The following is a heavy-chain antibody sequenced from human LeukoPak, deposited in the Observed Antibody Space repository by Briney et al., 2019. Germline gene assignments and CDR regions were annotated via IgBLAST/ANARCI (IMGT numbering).Heavy chain of an antibody. CDR2: INADNDNT. CDR3: ARHLGYCTGGTCYPNWFDP. Sequence: GATVKVSCKASGYTFTSYAMHWVRQAPGQRLEWMGWINADNDNTKYSQKFQGRVTITRDASASTAYMELSSLRSEDTAVYYCARHLGYCTGGTCYPNWFDPWGQGTLVTVSS. D-gene: IGHD2-15*01. CDR1: GYTFTSYA. V-gene: IGHV1-3*01. J-gene: IGHJ5*02.